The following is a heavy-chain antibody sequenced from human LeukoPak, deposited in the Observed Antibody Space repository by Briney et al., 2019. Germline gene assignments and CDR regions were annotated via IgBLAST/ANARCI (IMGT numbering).Heavy chain of an antibody. CDR3: ARDREAYYYDSSSYFDY. CDR1: GGSISSYY. CDR2: IYTSGST. J-gene: IGHJ4*02. V-gene: IGHV4-4*07. D-gene: IGHD3-22*01. Sequence: SETLSLTCTVSGGSISSYYWSWIRQPAGKGLEWIGRIYTSGSTNYNPSLKSRVTMSVDASKNQFSLKLSSVTAADTAVYYCARDREAYYYDSSSYFDYWGQGTLVTVSS.